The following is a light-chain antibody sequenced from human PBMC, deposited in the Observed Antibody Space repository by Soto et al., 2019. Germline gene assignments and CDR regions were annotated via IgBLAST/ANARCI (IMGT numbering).Light chain of an antibody. Sequence: EIVMTQSPGTLSVSPGERATLSCRASQSVSSNLAWYQQKPGQTPRLLIYGVSTRATGIPARVSGSGSGTEFTLTISSLQSEDAAVYYCQHHNHWQLTFGGGTKVELK. CDR3: QHHNHWQLT. J-gene: IGKJ4*01. CDR1: QSVSSN. V-gene: IGKV3-15*01. CDR2: GVS.